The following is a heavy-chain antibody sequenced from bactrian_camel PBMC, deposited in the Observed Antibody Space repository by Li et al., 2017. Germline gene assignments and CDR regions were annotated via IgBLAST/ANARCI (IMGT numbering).Heavy chain of an antibody. V-gene: IGHV3-2*01. CDR1: GATYSAIY. J-gene: IGHJ6*01. CDR3: AASTASIFSGVKTADLWIRSDLYTS. Sequence: HVQLVESGGGSVQAGGSLRLSCAASGATYSAIYVGWFRQAPGKEREGVARIGRFNSRTLYADSVKGRFTISQDITRNTIYLKMDSLKPEDTAMYYCAASTASIFSGVKTADLWIRSDLYTSWGQGTQVTVS. D-gene: IGHD5*01. CDR2: IGRFNSRT.